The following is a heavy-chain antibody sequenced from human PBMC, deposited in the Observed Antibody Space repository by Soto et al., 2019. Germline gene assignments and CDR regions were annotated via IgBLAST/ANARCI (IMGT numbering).Heavy chain of an antibody. V-gene: IGHV5-51*03. CDR3: ARLSGCSSGICYSVY. J-gene: IGHJ4*02. Sequence: EVQLVQSGAEVNKPGESLKISCKGSGYSFTTYWIGWVRQMPGKGLEWMGIIYPGDSDIRYSPSFQGQVFMSVDKSITTAYLHWSSLKASDTAMYYCARLSGCSSGICYSVYWGQGSLVTVSP. CDR2: IYPGDSDI. CDR1: GYSFTTYW. D-gene: IGHD2-15*01.